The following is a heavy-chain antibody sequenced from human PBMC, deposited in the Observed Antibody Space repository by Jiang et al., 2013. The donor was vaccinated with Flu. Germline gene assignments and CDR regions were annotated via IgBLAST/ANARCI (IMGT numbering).Heavy chain of an antibody. CDR3: AHRVVIRTHFDY. J-gene: IGHJ4*02. CDR1: GFSLSTSGVG. CDR2: IYWNDDK. D-gene: IGHD3-22*01. V-gene: IGHV2-5*01. Sequence: KPTQTLTLTCTFSGFSLSTSGVGVGWIRQPPGKALEWLALIYWNDDKRYSPSLKSRLTITKDTSKNQVVLTMTNMDPVDTATYYCAHRVVIRTHFDYWGQGTLVTVSS.